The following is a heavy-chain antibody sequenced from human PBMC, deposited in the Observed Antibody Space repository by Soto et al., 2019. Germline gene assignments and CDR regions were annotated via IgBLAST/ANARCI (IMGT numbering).Heavy chain of an antibody. V-gene: IGHV3-30*03. CDR3: ASLRYYDFWSGPPFDY. J-gene: IGHJ4*02. Sequence: GGCLRLSCAASGFTFSSYGMHWVRQAPGKGLEWVAVISYDGSNKYYADSVEGRFTISRDNSKNTLYLQMNSLRAEDTAVYYCASLRYYDFWSGPPFDYWGQGTLVTVSS. D-gene: IGHD3-3*01. CDR2: ISYDGSNK. CDR1: GFTFSSYG.